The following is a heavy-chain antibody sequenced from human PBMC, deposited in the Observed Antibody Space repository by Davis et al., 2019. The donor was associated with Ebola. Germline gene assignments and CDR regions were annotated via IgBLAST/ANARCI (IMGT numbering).Heavy chain of an antibody. J-gene: IGHJ4*02. D-gene: IGHD1-26*01. V-gene: IGHV4-34*01. Sequence: PSETLSPTCAVYGGSFSGYYWNWIRQPPGKGLEWIGEINHSGSTNYNPSLKSRVTISVDTSKNHFSLKLTSVTAADTAVYFCARGLYSGSLYYFDYWGQGPLVTVSS. CDR3: ARGLYSGSLYYFDY. CDR1: GGSFSGYY. CDR2: INHSGST.